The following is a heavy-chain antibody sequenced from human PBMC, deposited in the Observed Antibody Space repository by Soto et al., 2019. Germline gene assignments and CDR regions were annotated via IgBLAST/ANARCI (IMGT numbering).Heavy chain of an antibody. V-gene: IGHV3-30-3*01. D-gene: IGHD1-26*01. J-gene: IGHJ4*02. CDR3: ARLIVGAYYFDY. Sequence: GGSLRLSCAASGFTFGSYAMHWVRQAPGKGLEWVAVISYDGSNKYYADSVKGRFTISRDNSKNTLYLQMNSLRAEDTAVYYCARLIVGAYYFDYWGQGTLVTVSS. CDR1: GFTFGSYA. CDR2: ISYDGSNK.